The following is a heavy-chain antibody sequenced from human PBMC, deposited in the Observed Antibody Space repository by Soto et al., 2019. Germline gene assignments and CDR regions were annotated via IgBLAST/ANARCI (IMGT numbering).Heavy chain of an antibody. CDR2: INSDGSST. Sequence: GGSLRLSCAASGFTFSSYWMHWVRQAPGKGLVWVSRINSDGSSTSYADSVKGRFTISRDNAKNTLYLQMNSLRAEDTAVYYCARGLDCSSTSCRFYYYYYYMDVWGKGTTVTVSS. CDR1: GFTFSSYW. J-gene: IGHJ6*03. V-gene: IGHV3-74*01. CDR3: ARGLDCSSTSCRFYYYYYYMDV. D-gene: IGHD2-2*01.